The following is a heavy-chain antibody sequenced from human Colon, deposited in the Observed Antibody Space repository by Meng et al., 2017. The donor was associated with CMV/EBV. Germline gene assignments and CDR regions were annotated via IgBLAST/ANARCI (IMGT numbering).Heavy chain of an antibody. Sequence: SETLSLTCTVSGGSVSSGSYYWSWIRQPPGKGLEWIGYIYYSGSTNYNPSLKSRVTISVDTSKNQFSLKLSSVTAADTAVYYCARAGSQRTDYYYYGMDVWGQGTTVTVSS. J-gene: IGHJ6*02. CDR1: GGSVSSGSYY. CDR2: IYYSGST. CDR3: ARAGSQRTDYYYYGMDV. D-gene: IGHD3-10*01. V-gene: IGHV4-61*01.